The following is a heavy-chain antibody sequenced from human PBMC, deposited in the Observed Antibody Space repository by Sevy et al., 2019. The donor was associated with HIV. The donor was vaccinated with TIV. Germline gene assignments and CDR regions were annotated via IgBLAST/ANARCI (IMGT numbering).Heavy chain of an antibody. CDR3: TRDMYGIDY. Sequence: GGSLRLSCAASGFTFANYWMHWVRQAPGKGLVWVSRVDNDGSGTNYADAVKGRITVSRGNAKNTVYRLMTSLRAEDTAVYYCTRDMYGIDYWGQGTLVTVSS. CDR2: VDNDGSGT. D-gene: IGHD2-8*01. CDR1: GFTFANYW. V-gene: IGHV3-74*01. J-gene: IGHJ4*02.